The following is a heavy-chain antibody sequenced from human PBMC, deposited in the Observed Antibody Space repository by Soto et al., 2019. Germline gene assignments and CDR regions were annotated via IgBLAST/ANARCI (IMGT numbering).Heavy chain of an antibody. J-gene: IGHJ4*02. CDR2: IIPIFGTA. D-gene: IGHD3-10*01. CDR1: GGTFSSYA. CDR3: ARVTMVRGVIVQALDY. Sequence: GASVKVSCKASGGTFSSYAISWVRQAPGQGLEWMGGIIPIFGTANYAQKFQGRVTITADESTSTAYMELSSLRSEDTAVYYCARVTMVRGVIVQALDYWGQGTLVTVSS. V-gene: IGHV1-69*13.